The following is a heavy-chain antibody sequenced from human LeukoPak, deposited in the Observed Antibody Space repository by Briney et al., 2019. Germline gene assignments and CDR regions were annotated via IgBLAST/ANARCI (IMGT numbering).Heavy chain of an antibody. CDR1: GGSFSGYY. Sequence: PSETLSLTCAVYGGSFSGYYWSWIRQPPGKGLEWIGEINHSGSTNYNPSLKSRVTISVDTSKNQFSLKLSSVTAADTAVYFCTRVRFGPGGELFDYWGQGTLVTVSS. CDR2: INHSGST. D-gene: IGHD3-3*01. V-gene: IGHV4-34*01. J-gene: IGHJ4*02. CDR3: TRVRFGPGGELFDY.